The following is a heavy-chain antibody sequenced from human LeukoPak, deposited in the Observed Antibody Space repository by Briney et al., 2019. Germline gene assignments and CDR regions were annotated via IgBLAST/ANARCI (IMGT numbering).Heavy chain of an antibody. D-gene: IGHD6-19*01. V-gene: IGHV5-51*01. CDR2: IYPGDSDT. Sequence: ASVKVSCKGSGYSFTTYWIGWVRQMPGEGLEWMGIIYPGDSDTRYSPSFQGQVTISADKSVSTAYLQWSSLKGSDTAMYYCARRGSGWYVDYWGQGTLVTVSS. CDR1: GYSFTTYW. J-gene: IGHJ4*02. CDR3: ARRGSGWYVDY.